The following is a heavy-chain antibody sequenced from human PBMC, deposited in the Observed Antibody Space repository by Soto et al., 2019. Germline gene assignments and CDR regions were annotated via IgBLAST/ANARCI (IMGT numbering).Heavy chain of an antibody. CDR2: ISAYNGNT. CDR1: GYTYTSYG. V-gene: IGHV1-18*01. Sequence: ASVKVYFKASGYTYTSYGGVLGRQEKGQGLEWMGWISAYNGNTNYAQKLQGRVTMTTDTSTSTAYMELRSLRSDDTAVYYCARVSDFRRGYSLGWLDPRGQGTLVTVSS. D-gene: IGHD3-3*01. J-gene: IGHJ5*02. CDR3: ARVSDFRRGYSLGWLDP.